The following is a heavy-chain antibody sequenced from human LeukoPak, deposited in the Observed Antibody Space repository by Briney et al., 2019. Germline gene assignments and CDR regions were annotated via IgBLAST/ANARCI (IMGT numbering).Heavy chain of an antibody. CDR2: IKQDGSEK. V-gene: IGHV3-7*03. J-gene: IGHJ4*02. Sequence: PGGSLRLSCAASGFTFSSYWMSWVRQAPGKGLGWVANIKQDGSEKYYVDSVKGRFTISRDNAKNSLYLQMNSLRAEDTAVYYCAKDQYYYYDSSGSYHGAPFEYWGQGALVTVSA. CDR3: AKDQYYYYDSSGSYHGAPFEY. D-gene: IGHD3-22*01. CDR1: GFTFSSYW.